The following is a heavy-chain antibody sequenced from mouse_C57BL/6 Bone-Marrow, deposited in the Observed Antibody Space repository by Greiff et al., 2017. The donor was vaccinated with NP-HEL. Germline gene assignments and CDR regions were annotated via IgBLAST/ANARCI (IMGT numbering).Heavy chain of an antibody. CDR3: ERGGSLDY. Sequence: QVQLQQSGAELVKPGASVKLSCKASGYTFTSYWMQWVKQRPGQGLEWIGEIDPSDSYTNYNQKFKGKATLTVDTSSSTAYMQLISLTAEDSAVYYCERGGSLDYWGQGTTLTVSS. V-gene: IGHV1-50*01. CDR2: IDPSDSYT. CDR1: GYTFTSYW. J-gene: IGHJ2*01.